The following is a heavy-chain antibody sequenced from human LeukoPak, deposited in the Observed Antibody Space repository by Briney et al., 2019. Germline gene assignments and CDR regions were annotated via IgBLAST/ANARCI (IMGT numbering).Heavy chain of an antibody. Sequence: PSETLSLTYTVSGGSISSYYWSWIRQPPGKGLEWIGYIYYSGSTNYNPSLKSRVTISVDTSKNQFSLKLSSVTAADTAVYYCARVIFRGVTDYWGQGTLVTVSS. D-gene: IGHD3-10*01. V-gene: IGHV4-59*01. CDR3: ARVIFRGVTDY. CDR1: GGSISSYY. CDR2: IYYSGST. J-gene: IGHJ4*02.